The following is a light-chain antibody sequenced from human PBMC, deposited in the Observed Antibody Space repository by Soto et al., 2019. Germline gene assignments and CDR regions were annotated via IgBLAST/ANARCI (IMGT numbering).Light chain of an antibody. Sequence: IVLTQSPATLSLSPGERAALSCRASQSVSTSLAWYQHKPGQAPRLFIYDASKRAPGIPARFSGSGSGTDFTLTISSLEPEDFAVYYCQVRXVWPSFGQGTKVDIK. J-gene: IGKJ1*01. CDR1: QSVSTS. CDR3: QVRXVWPS. V-gene: IGKV3-11*01. CDR2: DAS.